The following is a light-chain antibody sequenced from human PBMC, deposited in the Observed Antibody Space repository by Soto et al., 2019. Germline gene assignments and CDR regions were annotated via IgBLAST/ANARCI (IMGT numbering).Light chain of an antibody. V-gene: IGLV2-14*01. Sequence: QSVLTQPASVSGSPGQSITISCTGTSSDIGGFNYVSWYQQHPGKAPKLMIYEVSNRPSGISIRFSGSKSGNTASLTISGLQAEDEGNYYCSSYTSTNTFVLFGGGTKVTVL. J-gene: IGLJ2*01. CDR1: SSDIGGFNY. CDR2: EVS. CDR3: SSYTSTNTFVL.